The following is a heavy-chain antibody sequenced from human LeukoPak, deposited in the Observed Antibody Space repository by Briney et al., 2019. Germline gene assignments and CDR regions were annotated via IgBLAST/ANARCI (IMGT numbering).Heavy chain of an antibody. V-gene: IGHV4-34*01. CDR3: ARGLGRYGSGSYYNLEH. Sequence: ESSETLSLTCTVSGGSISSYYWSWIRQPPGKGLEWIGEINHSGSTNYNPSLKSRVTISVDTSKNQFSLKLSSVTAADTAVYYCARGLGRYGSGSYYNLEHWGQGTLVTVSS. CDR2: INHSGST. J-gene: IGHJ1*01. D-gene: IGHD3-10*01. CDR1: GGSISSYY.